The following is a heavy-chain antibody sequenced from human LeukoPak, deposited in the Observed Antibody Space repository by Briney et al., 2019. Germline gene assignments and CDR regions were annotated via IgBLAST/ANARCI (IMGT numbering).Heavy chain of an antibody. D-gene: IGHD3-10*01. J-gene: IGHJ4*02. V-gene: IGHV1-46*01. Sequence: ASVKVSCKASGYTFTSYYMHWVRQAPGQGLEWMGIINPSGGSTSYAQKFQGRVPMTRDTSTSTVYMELSSLRSEDTAVYYCARCDYGSGSYLCGVDYWGQGTLVTVSS. CDR1: GYTFTSYY. CDR3: ARCDYGSGSYLCGVDY. CDR2: INPSGGST.